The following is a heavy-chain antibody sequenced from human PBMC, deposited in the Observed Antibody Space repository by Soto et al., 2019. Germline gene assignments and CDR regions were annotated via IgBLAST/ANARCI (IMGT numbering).Heavy chain of an antibody. V-gene: IGHV1-3*01. CDR1: GYTFTSYA. CDR2: INAGNGNT. Sequence: QVQLVQSGAEVKKPGASVKVSCKASGYTFTSYAMHWVRQAPGQRLEWMGWINAGNGNTKYSQKFQVRVTITRDTSASTAYMELSSLRSEDTAVYYCARVSGIAVAEVWGQGTLVTVSS. D-gene: IGHD6-19*01. CDR3: ARVSGIAVAEV. J-gene: IGHJ4*02.